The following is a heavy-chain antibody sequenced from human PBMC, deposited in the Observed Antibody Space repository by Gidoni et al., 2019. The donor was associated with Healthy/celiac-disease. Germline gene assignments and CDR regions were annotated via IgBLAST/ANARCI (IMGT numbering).Heavy chain of an antibody. Sequence: EVQLLESGGGLVQPGGSLRLSCAASGFTFSSYAMSWVRQAPGKGLEWVSAISGSGGSTYYADSVKGRFTISRDNSKNTLYLQMNSLRAEDTAVYYCAKDAYDYVWGSYPLVDYWGQGTLVTVSS. J-gene: IGHJ4*02. D-gene: IGHD3-16*02. CDR2: ISGSGGST. CDR1: GFTFSSYA. V-gene: IGHV3-23*01. CDR3: AKDAYDYVWGSYPLVDY.